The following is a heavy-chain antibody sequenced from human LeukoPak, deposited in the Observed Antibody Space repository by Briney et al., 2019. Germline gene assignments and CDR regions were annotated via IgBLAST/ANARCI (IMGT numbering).Heavy chain of an antibody. CDR2: IYSGGST. J-gene: IGHJ4*02. Sequence: PGGSLRLSCAASGFTVSSNYMSWVRQAPGKGLEWVSVIYSGGSTYYADSVKGRFTISRDNSKNTLYLQMNSLRAEDTAVYYCARDTQDYGDYGPLGYWGQGTLVTVSS. D-gene: IGHD4-17*01. CDR3: ARDTQDYGDYGPLGY. V-gene: IGHV3-53*01. CDR1: GFTVSSNY.